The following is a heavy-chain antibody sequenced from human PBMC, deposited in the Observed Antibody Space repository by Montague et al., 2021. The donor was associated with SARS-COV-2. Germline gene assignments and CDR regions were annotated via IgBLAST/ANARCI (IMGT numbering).Heavy chain of an antibody. CDR1: GGSFSGYY. V-gene: IGHV4-34*01. D-gene: IGHD3-10*02. CDR2: INHSGST. Sequence: SETLSLTCTVYGGSFSGYYWSWIRQPPGKGLEWIGEINHSGSTNYNPSLKSRVTISVDTSKNQFSLRLSSVTAADTAVYYCARGLPITRFYYYYGMDVWGQGTTGTVSS. J-gene: IGHJ6*02. CDR3: ARGLPITRFYYYYGMDV.